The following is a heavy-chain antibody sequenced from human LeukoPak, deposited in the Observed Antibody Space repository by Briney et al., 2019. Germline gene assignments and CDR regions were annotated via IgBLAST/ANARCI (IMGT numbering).Heavy chain of an antibody. CDR3: ARAHCSSTNCYQFDY. CDR2: INPNSGGT. Sequence: GASVKVSCKASGYTFIGYYIHWVRQAPGQGLEWMGWINPNSGGTNYAQKFRGRVTMTRDTSISTAYMELSGLISDDTAVYHCARAHCSSTNCYQFDYWGQGTLVTVSS. V-gene: IGHV1-2*02. J-gene: IGHJ4*02. D-gene: IGHD2-2*01. CDR1: GYTFIGYY.